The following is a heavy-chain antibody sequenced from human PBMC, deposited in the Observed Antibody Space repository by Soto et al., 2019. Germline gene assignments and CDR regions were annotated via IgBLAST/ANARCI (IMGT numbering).Heavy chain of an antibody. CDR2: SILIFGTA. CDR3: ARGYGSGRPFDY. CDR1: GGTFSSYA. D-gene: IGHD3-10*01. J-gene: IGHJ4*02. V-gene: IGHV1-69*13. Sequence: SVKVSCKASGGTFSSYAISWVRQAPGQGLEWMGGSILIFGTAHYAQKFQGRVTITADESTSTAYMELSSLRSEDTAVYYCARGYGSGRPFDYWGQGTLVTVSS.